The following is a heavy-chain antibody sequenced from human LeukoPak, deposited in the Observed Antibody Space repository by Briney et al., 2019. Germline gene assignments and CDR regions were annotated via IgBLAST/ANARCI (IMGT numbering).Heavy chain of an antibody. D-gene: IGHD6-13*01. CDR2: ISPDSGYI. CDR3: APFSAVTHYYFDY. Sequence: GGSLRLSCAASGFTFSSHSLMWVRQAPGKGLEWVSSISPDSGYIYYADSVKGRFTISRDNAENSLFLQMNSLGTEDTAVYYCAPFSAVTHYYFDYWGQGTLVTVSS. J-gene: IGHJ4*02. CDR1: GFTFSSHS. V-gene: IGHV3-21*01.